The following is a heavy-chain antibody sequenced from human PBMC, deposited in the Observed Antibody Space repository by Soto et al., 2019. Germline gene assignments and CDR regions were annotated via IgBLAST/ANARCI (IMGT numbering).Heavy chain of an antibody. J-gene: IGHJ4*02. D-gene: IGHD1-1*01. CDR3: ARNRRETGTYAQPLDY. V-gene: IGHV4-39*01. CDR2: ISYGGST. Sequence: PSETLSLTCTVSGGSISSTSYYWGWFRQPPEKGLEWIGAISYGGSTYHNPSLRSRVTIFVETSKSQFSLDLTSVTAADTAVYYCARNRRETGTYAQPLDYWGQGTLVTVST. CDR1: GGSISSTSYY.